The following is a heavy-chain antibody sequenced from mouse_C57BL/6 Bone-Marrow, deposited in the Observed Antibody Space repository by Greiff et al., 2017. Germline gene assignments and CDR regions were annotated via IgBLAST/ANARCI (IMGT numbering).Heavy chain of an antibody. V-gene: IGHV5-16*01. CDR2: ITYDGSST. Sequence: EVKVVESEGGLVQPGSSMKLSCTASGFTFSDYYMAWVRQVPEKGLEWVANITYDGSSTYYLDSLKSRFIISRDNAKNILYLQMSSLNSEDKATYYCARDGPYAMDYWGQGTSVTVSS. J-gene: IGHJ4*01. CDR3: ARDGPYAMDY. CDR1: GFTFSDYY.